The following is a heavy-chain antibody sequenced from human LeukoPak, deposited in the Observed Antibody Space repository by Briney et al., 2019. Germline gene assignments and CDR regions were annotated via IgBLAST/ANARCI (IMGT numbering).Heavy chain of an antibody. V-gene: IGHV4-59*01. Sequence: SETLSLTCTVSGGSISSYYWSWIRQPPGKGLEWIGYIYYSGSTNYNPSLKSRVTISVDTSKNQFSLKLSSVTAADTAVYYCARGSSSWYYLDYWGQGTLVTVSS. CDR2: IYYSGST. CDR1: GGSISSYY. J-gene: IGHJ4*02. CDR3: ARGSSSWYYLDY. D-gene: IGHD6-13*01.